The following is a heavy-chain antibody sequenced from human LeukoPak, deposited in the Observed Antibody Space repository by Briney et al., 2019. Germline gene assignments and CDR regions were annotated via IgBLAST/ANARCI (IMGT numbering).Heavy chain of an antibody. Sequence: PGGSLRLSCAASGFTFSSYGMHWVRQAPGKGLDWVAFMRYDGSNKYYADPVKGRFTISRDNSKNTLYLQMNSLRAEATAVYYCAKDSRSYYYYYMDVWGKGTTVTISS. V-gene: IGHV3-30*02. J-gene: IGHJ6*03. CDR1: GFTFSSYG. CDR3: AKDSRSYYYYYMDV. CDR2: MRYDGSNK.